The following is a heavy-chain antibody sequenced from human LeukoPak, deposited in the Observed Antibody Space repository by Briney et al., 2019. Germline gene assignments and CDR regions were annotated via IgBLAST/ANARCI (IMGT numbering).Heavy chain of an antibody. J-gene: IGHJ5*02. Sequence: SGPTLVKPSETLSLTCTVSGGSISSYYWSWIRQPPGKGLEWIGYIYHTGSTNYNPSLKSRVTVSADTSKNHFSLKLSSVTAADTAVYYCAREVEKWELLTFRWFDTWGQGTLVTVSS. CDR2: IYHTGST. CDR1: GGSISSYY. CDR3: AREVEKWELLTFRWFDT. V-gene: IGHV4-59*12. D-gene: IGHD1-26*01.